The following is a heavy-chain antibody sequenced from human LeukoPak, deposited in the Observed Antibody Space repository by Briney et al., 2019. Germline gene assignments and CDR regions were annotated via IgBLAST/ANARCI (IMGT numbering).Heavy chain of an antibody. CDR3: AGTPNSSGWEAFDI. Sequence: PGGSLRLSCVASGFTFSDHYMSWIRQAPGKGLEWLSYISNDGTTIYYADSVKGRFTISRDNAKNSLYLQMNSLRAEDTAVYYCAGTPNSSGWEAFDIWGQGTMVTVSS. CDR1: GFTFSDHY. V-gene: IGHV3-11*04. J-gene: IGHJ3*02. CDR2: ISNDGTTI. D-gene: IGHD6-19*01.